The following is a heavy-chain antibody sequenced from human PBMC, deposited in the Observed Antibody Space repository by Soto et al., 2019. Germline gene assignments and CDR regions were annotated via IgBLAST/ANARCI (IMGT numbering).Heavy chain of an antibody. Sequence: ASVKVSCQASGGTFSSYIISWVRQAPGQGLEWMGRIIPILGIANYAQKFQGRVTITADKSTSTAYMELSSLRSEDTAVYYCARELRRLVAATLYYFDYWGQGTLVTVSS. CDR2: IIPILGIA. CDR3: ARELRRLVAATLYYFDY. V-gene: IGHV1-69*04. D-gene: IGHD2-15*01. CDR1: GGTFSSYI. J-gene: IGHJ4*02.